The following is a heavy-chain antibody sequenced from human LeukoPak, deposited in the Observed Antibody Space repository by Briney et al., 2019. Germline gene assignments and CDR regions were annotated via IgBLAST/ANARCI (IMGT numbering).Heavy chain of an antibody. Sequence: PSETLSLTCTVSGGSISSRTYYWGWIRQPPGKGLEWIGSIYYSGSACYNPSLKSRVTISVDTSKNQFSLRLSSVTAADTAVYYCARDPGIEVAGGDYWGQGTLVTVSS. V-gene: IGHV4-39*02. CDR1: GGSISSRTYY. CDR2: IYYSGSA. CDR3: ARDPGIEVAGGDY. D-gene: IGHD6-19*01. J-gene: IGHJ4*02.